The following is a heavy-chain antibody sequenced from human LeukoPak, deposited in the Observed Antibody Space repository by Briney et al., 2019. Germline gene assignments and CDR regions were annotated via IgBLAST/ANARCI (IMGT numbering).Heavy chain of an antibody. D-gene: IGHD2-21*02. V-gene: IGHV1-69*13. J-gene: IGHJ3*02. CDR3: AGPFAVTLDDAFDI. CDR1: GGTFSSYA. Sequence: GASVKVSCKASGGTFSSYAISWVRQAPGQGLEWMGGIIPIFGTANYAQKFQGRVTVTADESTSTAYMELSSLRSEDTAVYYCAGPFAVTLDDAFDIWGLGTMVTVSS. CDR2: IIPIFGTA.